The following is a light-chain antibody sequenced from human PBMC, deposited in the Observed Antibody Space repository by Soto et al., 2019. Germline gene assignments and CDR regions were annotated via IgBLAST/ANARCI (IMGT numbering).Light chain of an antibody. J-gene: IGKJ1*01. Sequence: DIQMTQSPSTLSASLGDRVTITCRASQNINSWLAWYQQKPGKAPKLLIYDVSILQSGVPSRFSCSGSETEFTLTISSLQPDDFATYYCQQYSSQSRTFGQGTKVDIK. V-gene: IGKV1-5*01. CDR2: DVS. CDR1: QNINSW. CDR3: QQYSSQSRT.